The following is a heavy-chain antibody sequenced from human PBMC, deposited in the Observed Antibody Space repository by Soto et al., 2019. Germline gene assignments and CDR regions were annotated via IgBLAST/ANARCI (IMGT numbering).Heavy chain of an antibody. CDR3: RRGLSLGTDHIHSGLDA. CDR1: GYPFNKIA. J-gene: IGHJ6*02. CDR2: MSGRSGDP. Sequence: QVQLVQSGGEVKKPGASVRVSCQASGYPFNKIAIHWVRQAPGHGLEWLGRMSGRSGDPNCAPTVRDRITMATDTSNTAPDTELASLRPDPTAGYWRRRGLSLGTDHIHSGLDAWDQANTVTV. D-gene: IGHD1-26*01. V-gene: IGHV1-18*01.